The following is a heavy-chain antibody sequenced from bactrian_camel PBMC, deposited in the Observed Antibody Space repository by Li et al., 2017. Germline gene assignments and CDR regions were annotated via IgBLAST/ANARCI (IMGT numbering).Heavy chain of an antibody. D-gene: IGHD1*01. CDR2: IDSDGRA. J-gene: IGHJ4*01. V-gene: IGHV3S53*01. CDR3: AAEHPRRSLGLLRCGDDYAY. CDR1: TAIRC. Sequence: QVQLVESGGGSVETGGSLRLSCVASTAIRCMAWFRQAPGKEREGIATIDSDGRARYSESVKGRFSISQDNIKNTMSLQMNSLKPEDTALYYCAAEHPRRSLGLLRCGDDYAYWGQGTQVTVS.